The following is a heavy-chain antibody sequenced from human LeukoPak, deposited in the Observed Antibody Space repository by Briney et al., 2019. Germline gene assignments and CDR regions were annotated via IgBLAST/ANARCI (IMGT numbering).Heavy chain of an antibody. CDR1: GFTFSSYG. CDR3: AKRALKNYGDYLNWFDP. V-gene: IGHV3-30*18. J-gene: IGHJ5*02. D-gene: IGHD4-17*01. Sequence: GRSLRLSCAASGFTFSSYGMHWVRQAPGKGLEWVAVISYDGSNKYYADSVKGRFTISRDNSKNTLYLQMNSLRAEDTAVYYCAKRALKNYGDYLNWFDPWGQGTLVTVSS. CDR2: ISYDGSNK.